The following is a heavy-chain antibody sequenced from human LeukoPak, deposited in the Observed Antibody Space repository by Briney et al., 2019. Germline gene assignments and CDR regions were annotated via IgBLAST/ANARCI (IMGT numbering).Heavy chain of an antibody. CDR1: GFTFSTYD. V-gene: IGHV3-48*01. J-gene: IGHJ5*02. CDR2: SSGSSGAI. Sequence: GGSLRLSCAASGFTFSTYDMNWVRQAPGKGLEWVSCSSGSSGAISYADSVKGRFTISRGNAKNSLYLQMNSLRVEDTAVYYCARRFDLWGQGTLVTVSS. CDR3: ARRFDL.